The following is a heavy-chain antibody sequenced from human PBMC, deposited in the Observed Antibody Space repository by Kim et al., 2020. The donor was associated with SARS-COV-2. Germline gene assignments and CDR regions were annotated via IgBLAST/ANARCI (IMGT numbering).Heavy chain of an antibody. V-gene: IGHV3-30-3*01. CDR2: ISYDGSNK. D-gene: IGHD3-10*01. CDR3: AEMGAYYYGSGSYWYYDYIWGSSTPDAFDI. CDR1: GFTFSSYA. Sequence: GGSLRLSCAASGFTFSSYAMHWVRQAPGKGLEWVAVISYDGSNKYYADSVKGRFTISRDNSKNTLYLQMNSLRAEDTAVYYCAEMGAYYYGSGSYWYYDYIWGSSTPDAFDIWGQGTMVTVSS. J-gene: IGHJ3*02.